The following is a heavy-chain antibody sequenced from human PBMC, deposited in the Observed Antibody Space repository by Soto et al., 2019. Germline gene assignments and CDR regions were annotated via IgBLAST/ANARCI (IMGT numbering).Heavy chain of an antibody. D-gene: IGHD1-1*01. J-gene: IGHJ5*02. CDR2: IYHSGST. CDR3: ARVTSGTSGFDP. CDR1: GGSIRSGGYS. V-gene: IGHV4-30-2*01. Sequence: PSETLSLTCAVSGGSIRSGGYSWSWIRQPPGKGLEWIGYIYHSGSTYYNPSLKSRVTISVDRSKNQFSLKLSSVTAADTAVYYCARVTSGTSGFDPWGQGTLVTVSS.